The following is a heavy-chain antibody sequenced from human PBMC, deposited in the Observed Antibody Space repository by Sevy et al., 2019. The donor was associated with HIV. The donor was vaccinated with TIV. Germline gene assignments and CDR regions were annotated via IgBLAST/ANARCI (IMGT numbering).Heavy chain of an antibody. Sequence: GGSLRLSCAASGFTFSSYSMNWVRQAPGKGLEWVSSISSSSSYIYYADSVKGRFTISRDNAKNSLYLQMNGLRVEDTAVYYCVKARFVGSGWAGNFDYWGQGAMVTVSS. CDR2: ISSSSSYI. J-gene: IGHJ4*02. CDR3: VKARFVGSGWAGNFDY. V-gene: IGHV3-21*04. CDR1: GFTFSSYS. D-gene: IGHD6-25*01.